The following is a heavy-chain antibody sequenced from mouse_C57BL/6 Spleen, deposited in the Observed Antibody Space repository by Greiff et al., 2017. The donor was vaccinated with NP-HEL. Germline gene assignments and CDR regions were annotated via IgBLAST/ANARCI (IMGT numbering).Heavy chain of an antibody. Sequence: QVQLKQSGAELAKPGASVKLSCKASGYTFTSYWMHWVKRRPGQGLEWIGYINPSSGYTKYNQKFKDKATLTADKSSSTAYMQLSSLTYEDSAVYYCARIDDYDQGYFDYWGQGTTLTVSS. CDR1: GYTFTSYW. V-gene: IGHV1-7*01. CDR3: ARIDDYDQGYFDY. D-gene: IGHD2-4*01. CDR2: INPSSGYT. J-gene: IGHJ2*01.